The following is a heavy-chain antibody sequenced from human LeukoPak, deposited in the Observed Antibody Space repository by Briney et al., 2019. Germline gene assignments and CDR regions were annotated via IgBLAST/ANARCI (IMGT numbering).Heavy chain of an antibody. CDR1: EFTFTTYW. V-gene: IGHV3-7*03. D-gene: IGHD2-15*01. CDR2: IKQGGSEK. J-gene: IGHJ3*02. CDR3: EKDPFRLRQKDAFDI. Sequence: PGGSLRLSCAASEFTFTTYWMNWVRQAPGKGLEWVAIIKQGGSEKYYVDSVKGRFTISRDNSKNTLYLQMNSLRAEDTAVYYCEKDPFRLRQKDAFDIWGQGTMVTVSS.